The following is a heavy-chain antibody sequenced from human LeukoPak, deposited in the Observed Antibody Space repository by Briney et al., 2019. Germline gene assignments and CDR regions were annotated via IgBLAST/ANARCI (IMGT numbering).Heavy chain of an antibody. Sequence: ASVKVSCKASGGTFSSYAISWVRQAPGQGLEWMGGIIPIFGTANYAQKFQGRVTITADKSTSTAYMELSSLRSEDTAVYYCASLDKGNDVVFDYWGQGTLVTVSS. CDR3: ASLDKGNDVVFDY. J-gene: IGHJ4*02. D-gene: IGHD1-1*01. V-gene: IGHV1-69*06. CDR2: IIPIFGTA. CDR1: GGTFSSYA.